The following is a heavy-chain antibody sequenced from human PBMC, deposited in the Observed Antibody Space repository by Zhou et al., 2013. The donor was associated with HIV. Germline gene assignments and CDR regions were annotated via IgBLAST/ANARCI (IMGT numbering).Heavy chain of an antibody. V-gene: IGHV1-2*02. J-gene: IGHJ4*02. D-gene: IGHD3-22*01. CDR3: ARDKDSSGYYLGPLDY. Sequence: QVQLVQSGAEVKKPGASVKVSCKASGYTFTGYYMHWVRQAPGQGLEWMGWINPNSGGTNYAQKFQGRVTMTRDTSISTAYMELSRLRSDDTAVYYCARDKDSSGYYLGPLDYWGQGTLVTVSS. CDR2: INPNSGGT. CDR1: GYTFTGYY.